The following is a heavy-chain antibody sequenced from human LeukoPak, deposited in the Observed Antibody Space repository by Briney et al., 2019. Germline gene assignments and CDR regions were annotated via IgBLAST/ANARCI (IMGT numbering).Heavy chain of an antibody. V-gene: IGHV4-4*09. D-gene: IGHD5-12*01. CDR3: ARRIVATIGGAGYYYYMDV. CDR1: GGSISSYY. J-gene: IGHJ6*03. Sequence: SETLSLTCTVSGGSISSYYWSWIRQPPGKGLEWMGYIYTSGSTNYNPSLKSRVTISVDTSKNQFSLELSSVTAADTAVYYCARRIVATIGGAGYYYYMDVWGKGTTVTVSS. CDR2: IYTSGST.